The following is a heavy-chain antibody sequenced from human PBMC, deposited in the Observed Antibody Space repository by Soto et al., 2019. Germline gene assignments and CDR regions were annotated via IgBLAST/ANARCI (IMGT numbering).Heavy chain of an antibody. Sequence: ASVKVSCKASGYTFSSYDINWVRQAPGQGLEWMGWMNPTSGNTGSAQKFQGRVSMTRDSSLSTAYLELSSLRPEDTAVYFCARPSTRYYEDSRDAFAISGQGTVVTVSS. D-gene: IGHD3-22*01. J-gene: IGHJ3*02. V-gene: IGHV1-8*01. CDR2: MNPTSGNT. CDR3: ARPSTRYYEDSRDAFAI. CDR1: GYTFSSYD.